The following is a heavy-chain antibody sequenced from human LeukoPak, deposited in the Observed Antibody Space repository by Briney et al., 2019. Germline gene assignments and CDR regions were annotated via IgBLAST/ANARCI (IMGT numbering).Heavy chain of an antibody. D-gene: IGHD5-12*01. CDR2: ISVYNGNT. CDR3: AKIEVATTNFDY. V-gene: IGHV1-18*01. J-gene: IGHJ4*02. CDR1: GYTFTSYG. Sequence: ASVKVSCKASGYTFTSYGISWVRQAPGQGLEWMGWISVYNGNTNYAQTLQGRVPMTTDTSTSTAYMELRSLRSDDTAVYYCAKIEVATTNFDYWGQGTLVTVSS.